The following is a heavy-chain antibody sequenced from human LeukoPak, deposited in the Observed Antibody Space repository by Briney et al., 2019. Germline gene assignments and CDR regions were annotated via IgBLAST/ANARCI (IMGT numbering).Heavy chain of an antibody. CDR1: GFTFSSYA. D-gene: IGHD3-22*01. V-gene: IGHV3-30-3*01. Sequence: GRSLRLSCAASGFTFSSYAMHWVRQAPGKGLEWVAVISYDGSNKYYADSVKGRFTISRDNSKNTLYLQMNSLRAEDTAVYYCASGYDSLFDYWGQGTLVTVSS. CDR2: ISYDGSNK. CDR3: ASGYDSLFDY. J-gene: IGHJ4*02.